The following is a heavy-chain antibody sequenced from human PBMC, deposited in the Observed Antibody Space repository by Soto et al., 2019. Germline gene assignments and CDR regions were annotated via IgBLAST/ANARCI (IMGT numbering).Heavy chain of an antibody. CDR1: GGSISSINW. CDR2: IYHSGST. Sequence: LSLTCDVSGGSISSINWWSWVRQPPGKGLKWIGEIYHSGSTTYNPSLKSRVTISVDKSKNQFSLKLKSVTAADTAIYYCARGGGPDIAYGMDVWGQGTTVTVSS. V-gene: IGHV4-4*02. D-gene: IGHD5-12*01. J-gene: IGHJ6*02. CDR3: ARGGGPDIAYGMDV.